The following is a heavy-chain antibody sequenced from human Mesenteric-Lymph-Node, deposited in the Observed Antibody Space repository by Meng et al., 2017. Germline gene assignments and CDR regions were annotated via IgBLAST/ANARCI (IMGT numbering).Heavy chain of an antibody. Sequence: QLEESGPGLVKPSGTLSLTCAVPGGSISSSSYYWGWIRQPPGKGLEWIGSIYYSGSTYYNPSLKSRVTISVDTSKNQFSLKLSSVTAADTAVYYCARVCLGSSFPKQTFDPWGQGTLVTVSS. V-gene: IGHV4-39*07. J-gene: IGHJ5*02. CDR2: IYYSGST. D-gene: IGHD6-13*01. CDR3: ARVCLGSSFPKQTFDP. CDR1: GGSISSSSYY.